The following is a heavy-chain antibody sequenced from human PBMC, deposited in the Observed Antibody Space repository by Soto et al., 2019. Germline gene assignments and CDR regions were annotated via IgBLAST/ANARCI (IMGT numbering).Heavy chain of an antibody. CDR2: ISGNGADT. CDR1: GFTFSSYA. D-gene: IGHD6-25*01. Sequence: EVQLLESGGGLVQPGGSVRLSCGASGFTFSSYAMSWVRQAPGKGLEWVSAISGNGADTTYAESVRGRFTISRDNSQNTLYIQKNRARAHTTAVYNCGKERRGRGACVCTTCGQGILVTVSS. J-gene: IGHJ5*02. CDR3: GKERRGRGACVCTT. V-gene: IGHV3-23*01.